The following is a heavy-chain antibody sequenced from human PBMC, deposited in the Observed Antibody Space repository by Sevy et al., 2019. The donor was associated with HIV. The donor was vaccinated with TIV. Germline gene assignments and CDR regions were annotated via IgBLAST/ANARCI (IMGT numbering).Heavy chain of an antibody. CDR2: ISGSGGYT. J-gene: IGHJ4*02. CDR3: AKENTGWYS. Sequence: GGSLRLSCAASGFTFSSYVMSWVRKAPGKGLEGVSTISGSGGYTYYADPVKGRFTISRDNSKNTVYLEMNSLRAEDTAIYYCAKENTGWYSWGQGTLVTVSS. D-gene: IGHD6-19*01. V-gene: IGHV3-23*01. CDR1: GFTFSSYV.